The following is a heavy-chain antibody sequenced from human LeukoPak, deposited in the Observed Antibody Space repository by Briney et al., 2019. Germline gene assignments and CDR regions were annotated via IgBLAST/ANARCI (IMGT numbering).Heavy chain of an antibody. CDR3: ARGGYSSGWYSGAEYFQH. Sequence: ASVKVSCKASGYTFTSYYMHWVRQAPGQGLEWMGIINPSGGSTSYAQKFQGRVTMTRDTSTSTVYMELRSLRSEDTAVYYCARGGYSSGWYSGAEYFQHWGQGTLVTVSS. CDR2: INPSGGST. D-gene: IGHD6-19*01. CDR1: GYTFTSYY. V-gene: IGHV1-46*01. J-gene: IGHJ1*01.